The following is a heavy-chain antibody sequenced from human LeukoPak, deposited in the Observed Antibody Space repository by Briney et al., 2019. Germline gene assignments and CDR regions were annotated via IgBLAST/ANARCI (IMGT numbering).Heavy chain of an antibody. CDR3: ANPGIAVAEN. CDR1: GFTFSSYA. Sequence: GGSLRLCCAASGFTFSSYAMSWVRQATGKGLEWVSAISGSGGSTYYADSVKGRFTISRDNSQNTLYLQMNSLRAEDTAVYYCANPGIAVAENWGQGTLVTVSS. J-gene: IGHJ4*02. V-gene: IGHV3-23*01. D-gene: IGHD6-19*01. CDR2: ISGSGGST.